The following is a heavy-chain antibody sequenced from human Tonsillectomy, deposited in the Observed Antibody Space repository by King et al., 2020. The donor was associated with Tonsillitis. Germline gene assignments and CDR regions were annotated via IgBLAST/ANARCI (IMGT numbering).Heavy chain of an antibody. CDR2: IYHSGST. J-gene: IGHJ4*02. D-gene: IGHD3-10*01. CDR3: ARSAPDSYGSGSYLDN. CDR1: GGSISSGGYS. V-gene: IGHV4-30-2*01. Sequence: QLQESGSGLVKPSQTLSLTCAVSGGSISSGGYSWSWIRQPPGKGLEWIGYIYHSGSTYYNPSLKSRVTISVDRSKNQFSLRLSSVTAADTAVYYCARSAPDSYGSGSYLDNWGQGTLGTVSS.